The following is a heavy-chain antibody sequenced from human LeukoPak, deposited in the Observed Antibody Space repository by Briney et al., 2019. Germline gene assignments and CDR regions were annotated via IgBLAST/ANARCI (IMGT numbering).Heavy chain of an antibody. V-gene: IGHV4-59*08. Sequence: SETLSLTCTVSGGSISSYYWSWIRQPPGKGLEWIGYIYYSGSTNYNPSLKSRVTISVDTSKNQFSLKLSSVTAADTAVYYCARHRPPYYYDSSGYYPNWFDPWGQGTLVTVSS. J-gene: IGHJ5*02. CDR1: GGSISSYY. D-gene: IGHD3-22*01. CDR2: IYYSGST. CDR3: ARHRPPYYYDSSGYYPNWFDP.